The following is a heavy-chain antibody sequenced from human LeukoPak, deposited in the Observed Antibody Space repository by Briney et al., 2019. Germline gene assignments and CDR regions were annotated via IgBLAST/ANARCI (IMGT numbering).Heavy chain of an antibody. CDR1: GGSISSYY. V-gene: IGHV4-59*08. J-gene: IGHJ4*02. CDR3: ARIPLASSGWFLTYYFDY. D-gene: IGHD6-19*01. Sequence: PSETLSLTCTVSGGSISSYYWSWIRQPPGKGLEWIGYIYYSGSTNYNPSLKSRVTISVDTSKNQFSLKLSSVTAADTAVYYCARIPLASSGWFLTYYFDYWGQGTLVTVSS. CDR2: IYYSGST.